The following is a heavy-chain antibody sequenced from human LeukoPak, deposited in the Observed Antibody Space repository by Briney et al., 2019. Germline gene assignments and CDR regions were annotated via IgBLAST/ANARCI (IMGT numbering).Heavy chain of an antibody. Sequence: GGSLRLSCAASGFTFSSYWMHWVRQAPGKGLVWVSRISSDGSSTRYADSVKGRFTISRDNAKNTLCLQMNSLRAEDTAVYYCARESSGSPPHLDYWGQGTLVTVSS. CDR3: ARESSGSPPHLDY. CDR1: GFTFSSYW. CDR2: ISSDGSST. V-gene: IGHV3-74*01. D-gene: IGHD6-19*01. J-gene: IGHJ4*02.